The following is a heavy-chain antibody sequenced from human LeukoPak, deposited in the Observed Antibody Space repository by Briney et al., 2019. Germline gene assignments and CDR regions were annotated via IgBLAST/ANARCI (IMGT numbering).Heavy chain of an antibody. CDR3: AREVDAAAAYNWFDP. V-gene: IGHV4-59*12. Sequence: SETLSLTCTVSGGSISSYYWSWIRQPPGKGLEWIGYIYYSGSTNYNPSLKSRVTISVDTSKNQFSLRLSSVTAADTAVYYCAREVDAAAAYNWFDPWGQGTLVTVSS. CDR1: GGSISSYY. J-gene: IGHJ5*02. D-gene: IGHD2-2*01. CDR2: IYYSGST.